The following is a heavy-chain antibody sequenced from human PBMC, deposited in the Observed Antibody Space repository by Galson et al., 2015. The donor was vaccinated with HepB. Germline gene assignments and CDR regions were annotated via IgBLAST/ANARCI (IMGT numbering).Heavy chain of an antibody. CDR1: GYTFNNYG. V-gene: IGHV1-18*04. D-gene: IGHD3-16*01. CDR2: ISGYNGNT. CDR3: ARVLRGGSAFDI. Sequence: SVKVSCKASGYTFNNYGVTWVRQAPGQGLEWMGWISGYNGNTNYAQKFQDRVTMTTDTSTGTGYMELRSLTSDDTSVYYCARVLRGGSAFDIWGRGTAVTVSS. J-gene: IGHJ3*02.